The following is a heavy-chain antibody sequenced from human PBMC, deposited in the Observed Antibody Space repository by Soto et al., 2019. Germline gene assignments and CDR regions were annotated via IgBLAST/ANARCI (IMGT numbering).Heavy chain of an antibody. V-gene: IGHV4-34*01. J-gene: IGHJ6*02. Sequence: PSETLSLTCAVYGGSFSGYYWSWIRQPPGKGLEWIGEINHSGSTNYNPSLKSRVTISVDTSKNQFSLKLSSVTAADTAVYYCAREVVRGVMPYYYYYYGMDVWGQGTTVTVSS. D-gene: IGHD3-10*01. CDR1: GGSFSGYY. CDR3: AREVVRGVMPYYYYYYGMDV. CDR2: INHSGST.